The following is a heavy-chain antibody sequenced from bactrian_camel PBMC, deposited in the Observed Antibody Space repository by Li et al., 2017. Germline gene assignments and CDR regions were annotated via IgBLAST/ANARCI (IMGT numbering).Heavy chain of an antibody. D-gene: IGHD6*01. V-gene: IGHV3S55*01. CDR3: AADLGWCGSAPLQRTFRN. CDR2: IGNPGTT. J-gene: IGHJ4*01. CDR1: GYTYSPYC. Sequence: HVQLVESGGGSVQAGGSLRLFCTFSGYTYSPYCLGWFRQAAGKEREVVTTIGNPGTTAYADSAKGRFTISKDNAKNILHLQMNSLKPEDTAMYYCAADLGWCGSAPLQRTFRNWGQGTQVTVS.